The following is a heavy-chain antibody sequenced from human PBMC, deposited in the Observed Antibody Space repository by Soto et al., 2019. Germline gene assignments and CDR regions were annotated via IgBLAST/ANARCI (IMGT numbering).Heavy chain of an antibody. Sequence: PGGSLRLSCTASGFTFGDYAMSWFRQAPGKGLEWVGFIRSKAYGGTTEYAASVKGRFTISRDDSKSIAYLQMNSLKTEDTAVYYCTLEIVVVVAATPYWGQGTQVTVSS. V-gene: IGHV3-49*03. D-gene: IGHD2-15*01. CDR3: TLEIVVVVAATPY. CDR1: GFTFGDYA. CDR2: IRSKAYGGTT. J-gene: IGHJ4*02.